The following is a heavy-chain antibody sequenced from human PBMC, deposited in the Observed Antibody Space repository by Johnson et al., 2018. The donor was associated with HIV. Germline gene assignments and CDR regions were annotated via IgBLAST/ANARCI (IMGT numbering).Heavy chain of an antibody. J-gene: IGHJ3*02. CDR1: GFTFSSYW. CDR2: IKQDGSEK. V-gene: IGHV3-7*05. CDR3: TAEAGIELWLIDAFDI. Sequence: VQLVESGGGLVQPGGSLRLSCAASGFTFSSYWMSWVRQAPGKGLEWVANIKQDGSEKYYVDSVKGRFTISRDNAKNSLYLQMNSLKTEDTAVYYCTAEAGIELWLIDAFDIWGQGTMVTVSS. D-gene: IGHD5-18*01.